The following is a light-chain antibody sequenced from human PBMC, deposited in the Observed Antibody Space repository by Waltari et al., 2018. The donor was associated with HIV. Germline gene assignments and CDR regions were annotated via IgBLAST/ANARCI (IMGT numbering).Light chain of an antibody. CDR2: DNN. V-gene: IGLV1-51*01. CDR1: RSNIGNNN. CDR3: GTWDSSLSAGGV. Sequence: QSVLTQPTSVSAAPGQKVTISCSGSRSNIGNNNVSWSQQLPGTAPKPLIYDNNKRPSVIPDRFSGSKSGTSATLGITGLQTGDEADYYCGTWDSSLSAGGVFGGGTKLTVL. J-gene: IGLJ2*01.